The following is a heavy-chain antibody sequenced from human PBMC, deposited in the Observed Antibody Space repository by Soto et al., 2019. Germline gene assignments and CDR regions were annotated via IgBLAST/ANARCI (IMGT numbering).Heavy chain of an antibody. Sequence: SVKVSCKASGGTFSSYAISWVRQAPGQRLEWMGGIIPIFGTANYAQKFQGRVTITADKSTSTAYMELSSLRSEDTAVYYCARRKSYYDSSGYYFDYWGQGTLVTVSS. CDR3: ARRKSYYDSSGYYFDY. V-gene: IGHV1-69*06. D-gene: IGHD3-22*01. CDR2: IIPIFGTA. CDR1: GGTFSSYA. J-gene: IGHJ4*02.